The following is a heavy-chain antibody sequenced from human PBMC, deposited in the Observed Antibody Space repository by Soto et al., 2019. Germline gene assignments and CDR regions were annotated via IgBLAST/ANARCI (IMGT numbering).Heavy chain of an antibody. D-gene: IGHD4-17*01. V-gene: IGHV2-5*02. Sequence: QITLKESGPTLVRPAQTLTLTCAFSGFSLSTYHMGVAWIRQPPGKALEWLALLYWDDDKRYSPSLKDRLAISKDTSNNQVVLTITNIDPGDSATYFCAHAGDYDLLTFDHWGPGTLVTVSS. J-gene: IGHJ4*01. CDR3: AHAGDYDLLTFDH. CDR1: GFSLSTYHMG. CDR2: LYWDDDK.